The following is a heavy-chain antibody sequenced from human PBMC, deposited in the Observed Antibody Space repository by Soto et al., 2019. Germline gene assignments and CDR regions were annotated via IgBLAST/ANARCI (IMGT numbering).Heavy chain of an antibody. CDR3: AMVPSGSNCMDV. CDR2: INAGNGNR. V-gene: IGHV1-3*01. Sequence: GASVKVSCKASGYTFTSYAMHWVRQAPGQRLEWMGWINAGNGNRKYSQKFQGRVTITRDTSASTAYMELSSLRSEDTAVYYCAMVPSGSNCMDVWGQGTTVTVSS. CDR1: GYTFTSYA. J-gene: IGHJ6*02. D-gene: IGHD3-10*01.